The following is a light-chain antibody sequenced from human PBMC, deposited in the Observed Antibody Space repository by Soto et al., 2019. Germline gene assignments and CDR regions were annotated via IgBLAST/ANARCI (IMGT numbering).Light chain of an antibody. V-gene: IGLV2-14*01. Sequence: QSALTQPASVSGSPEQSITISCTGTSSDVGGYNFVSWYQHHPGKAPKLVIYEVSKRPSGVSNRFSGSKSGNTATLTISGLQAEDEADYYCSSYTSVSTWLFGGGTKVTVL. CDR3: SSYTSVSTWL. J-gene: IGLJ2*01. CDR1: SSDVGGYNF. CDR2: EVS.